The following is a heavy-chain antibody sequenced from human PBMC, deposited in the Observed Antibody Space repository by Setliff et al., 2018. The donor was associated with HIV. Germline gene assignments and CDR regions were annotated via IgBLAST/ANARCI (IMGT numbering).Heavy chain of an antibody. CDR2: IYTNGYT. J-gene: IGHJ3*01. Sequence: SETLSLTCSVSGGSISSGSYYWTWIRQPAGKGPEWVGHIYTNGYTNYNPSLKSRVTISVDTSKNQFSLRLTSVTAADTAVYYCARAPPGIQNDAFDVWGQGTMVPSPQ. V-gene: IGHV4-61*09. CDR3: ARAPPGIQNDAFDV. CDR1: GGSISSGSYY.